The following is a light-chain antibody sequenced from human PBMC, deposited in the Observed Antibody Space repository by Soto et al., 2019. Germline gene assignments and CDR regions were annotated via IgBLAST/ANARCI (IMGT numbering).Light chain of an antibody. CDR3: QQYHNYWT. V-gene: IGKV1-5*03. Sequence: DIQMTQSPSTLSASVGDRVTITCRASQSISSWLAWFQQKPGKAPKLLIHKASSLETGVPSRFSGSGSGTEFTLTSSSLQPDDFATYYCQQYHNYWTFGQGTKVEIK. CDR1: QSISSW. CDR2: KAS. J-gene: IGKJ1*01.